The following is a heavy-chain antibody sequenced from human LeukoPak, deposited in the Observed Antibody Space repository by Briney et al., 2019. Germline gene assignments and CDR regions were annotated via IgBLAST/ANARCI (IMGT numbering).Heavy chain of an antibody. CDR1: GGSFSGYY. Sequence: SETLSLTCAASGGSFSGYYWSWIRQPPGKGLEWIGEINHSGSTNYNPSLKSRVTISVDTSKNQFSLKLSSVTAADTAVYYCATGRVRVPTYYWGQGTLVTVSS. CDR3: ATGRVRVPTYY. D-gene: IGHD3-10*01. V-gene: IGHV4-34*01. CDR2: INHSGST. J-gene: IGHJ4*02.